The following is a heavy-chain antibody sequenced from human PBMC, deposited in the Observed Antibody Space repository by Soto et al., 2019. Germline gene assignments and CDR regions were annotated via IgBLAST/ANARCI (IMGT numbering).Heavy chain of an antibody. V-gene: IGHV3-53*01. CDR1: GFTVSSSNY. D-gene: IGHD5-12*01. J-gene: IGHJ4*02. CDR2: IYSGGNT. Sequence: EVQLVESGGGLIQPGGSLRLSCVVSGFTVSSSNYMSWVRQAPGKGLEWVSVIYSGGNTYYADSVKGRFTISRDNSKNTLYLQMNSLRAEDTAVYYCHGYGYWGQGTRVTASS. CDR3: HGYGY.